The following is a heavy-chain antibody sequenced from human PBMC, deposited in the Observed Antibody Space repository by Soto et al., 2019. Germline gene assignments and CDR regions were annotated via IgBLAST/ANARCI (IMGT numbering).Heavy chain of an antibody. CDR1: GYTFTGSY. D-gene: IGHD6-19*01. CDR2: INPNSGGT. J-gene: IGHJ5*02. Sequence: ASVKVSCTVSGYTFTGSYMRWVRQAPGQGLEWMGWINPNSGGTNYAQKFQGWVTMTRDTSISTAYMEVRSLGYEDTAVYYCAARVGGIGWYWLDLRGQGTLVTVSS. V-gene: IGHV1-2*04. CDR3: AARVGGIGWYWLDL.